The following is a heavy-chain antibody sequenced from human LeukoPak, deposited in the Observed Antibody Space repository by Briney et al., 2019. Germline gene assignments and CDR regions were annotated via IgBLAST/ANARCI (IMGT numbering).Heavy chain of an antibody. CDR2: INPSGGST. CDR1: GGTFSSYA. CDR3: ARVLDFWSGIDAFDI. D-gene: IGHD3-3*01. Sequence: ASVKVSCKASGGTFSSYAISWVRQAPGQGLEWMGIINPSGGSTSYAQKFQGRVTMTRDMSTSTVYMELSSLRSEDTAVYYCARVLDFWSGIDAFDIWGQGTMVTVSS. V-gene: IGHV1-46*01. J-gene: IGHJ3*02.